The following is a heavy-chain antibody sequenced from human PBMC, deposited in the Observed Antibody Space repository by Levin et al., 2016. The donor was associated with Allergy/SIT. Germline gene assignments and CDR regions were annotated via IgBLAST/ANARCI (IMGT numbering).Heavy chain of an antibody. CDR1: GFSFSTYA. CDR3: AKDALYGDYAVDY. Sequence: GESLKISCAASGFSFSTYAMHWVRQAPGKGLEWVAVISYDGSKKYYGDSVKGRVTISRDDSKNTLYLQMNSLRPEDTAVYYCAKDALYGDYAVDYWGQGTLVTVSS. D-gene: IGHD4-17*01. CDR2: ISYDGSKK. V-gene: IGHV3-30*18. J-gene: IGHJ4*02.